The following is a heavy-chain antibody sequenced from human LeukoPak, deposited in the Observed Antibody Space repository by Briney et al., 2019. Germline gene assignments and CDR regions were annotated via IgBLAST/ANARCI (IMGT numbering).Heavy chain of an antibody. Sequence: GGSLRLSCAASGFTLSSYGTSWVRQAPAKGLEWVSTLSARGDSTYYVDSVKGRFTISRDNSKNTLYLQMDSLRAEDTAVYFCAKRDCSDNNCYFVNWGQGTLVTVSS. CDR1: GFTLSSYG. D-gene: IGHD1-20*01. CDR2: LSARGDST. V-gene: IGHV3-23*01. J-gene: IGHJ4*02. CDR3: AKRDCSDNNCYFVN.